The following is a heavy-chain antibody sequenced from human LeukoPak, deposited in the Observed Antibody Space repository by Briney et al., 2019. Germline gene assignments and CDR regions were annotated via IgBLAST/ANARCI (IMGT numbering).Heavy chain of an antibody. Sequence: PGRSLRLSCTGSGFTLDDYAMNWVRQAPGKGLGWVGFIRSKAYGGTTDYAASVKGRFTISRDDSKSIAYLQMNSLKTEDTAVYYCSRGGGSYGSGYGMDVWGKGTTVTVSS. CDR1: GFTLDDYA. V-gene: IGHV3-49*04. D-gene: IGHD3-10*01. CDR2: IRSKAYGGTT. CDR3: SRGGGSYGSGYGMDV. J-gene: IGHJ6*04.